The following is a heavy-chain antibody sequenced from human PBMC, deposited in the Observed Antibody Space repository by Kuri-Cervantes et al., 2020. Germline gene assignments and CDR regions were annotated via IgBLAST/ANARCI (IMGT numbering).Heavy chain of an antibody. CDR2: VYHSGST. Sequence: SETLSLTCAVSGYSISSGYYWGWIRQSPGKGLEWIGSVYHSGSTYYNPSLKSRVTISVDTSKNQFSLKLSSVTAADTAVYYCASYDSSGYYPNYYFDYWGQGTLVTVSS. CDR1: GYSISSGYY. CDR3: ASYDSSGYYPNYYFDY. V-gene: IGHV4-38-2*01. D-gene: IGHD3-22*01. J-gene: IGHJ4*02.